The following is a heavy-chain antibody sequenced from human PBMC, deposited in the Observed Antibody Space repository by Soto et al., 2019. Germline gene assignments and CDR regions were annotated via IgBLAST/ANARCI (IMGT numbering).Heavy chain of an antibody. D-gene: IGHD6-6*01. V-gene: IGHV3-48*02. Sequence: GGSLRLSCAASGFTFSSYSMNWVRQAPGKGLEWVSYISSSSSTIYYADSVKARFTISRDNAKNSLYLQMNSLRDEDTAVYYCARIEYSSSSGDYYYYYGMDVWGQGTTVTVSS. CDR3: ARIEYSSSSGDYYYYYGMDV. CDR1: GFTFSSYS. CDR2: ISSSSSTI. J-gene: IGHJ6*02.